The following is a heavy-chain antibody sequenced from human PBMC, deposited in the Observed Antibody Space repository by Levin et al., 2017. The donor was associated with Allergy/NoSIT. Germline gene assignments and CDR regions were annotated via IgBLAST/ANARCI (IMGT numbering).Heavy chain of an antibody. Sequence: GESLKISCAASGFTFRSYWMSWVRQAPGKGLEWVANIKQDGSEKYYVDSVKGRFTISRDNAKNSLYLQMNSLRAEDTAVYYCARGSGWYFYWGQGTLVTVSS. J-gene: IGHJ4*02. CDR3: ARGSGWYFY. V-gene: IGHV3-7*04. D-gene: IGHD6-19*01. CDR2: IKQDGSEK. CDR1: GFTFRSYW.